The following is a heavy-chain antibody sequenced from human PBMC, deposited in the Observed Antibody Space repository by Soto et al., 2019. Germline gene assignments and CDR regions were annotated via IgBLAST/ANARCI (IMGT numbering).Heavy chain of an antibody. J-gene: IGHJ4*02. D-gene: IGHD2-21*02. Sequence: SETLSLTCAVSGGSISSGGYSWSWIRQPPGKGLEWIGYIYHSGSTYYNPSLKSRVTISVDRSKNQFSLKLSSVTAADTAVYYCARGPTTALFDYWGQGILVTVSS. CDR2: IYHSGST. CDR3: ARGPTTALFDY. V-gene: IGHV4-30-2*01. CDR1: GGSISSGGYS.